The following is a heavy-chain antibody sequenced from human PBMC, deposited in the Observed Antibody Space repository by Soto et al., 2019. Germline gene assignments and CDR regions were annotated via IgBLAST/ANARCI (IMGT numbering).Heavy chain of an antibody. CDR1: GFTFDAYA. V-gene: IGHV3-49*03. J-gene: IGHJ4*02. Sequence: GGSLSLSCAASGFTFDAYAMSWFRHAPGKGLEWVGFIRSKAYGGTTEYAASVKGRFTISRDDSKSIAYLQMNSLKTEDTAVYYCTRASYYDSSGYYAYWGQGTLVTVPQ. CDR3: TRASYYDSSGYYAY. D-gene: IGHD3-22*01. CDR2: IRSKAYGGTT.